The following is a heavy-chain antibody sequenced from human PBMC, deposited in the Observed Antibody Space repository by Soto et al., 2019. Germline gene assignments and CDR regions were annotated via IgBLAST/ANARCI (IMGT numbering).Heavy chain of an antibody. D-gene: IGHD4-17*01. J-gene: IGHJ3*02. CDR2: ISWNSGSI. CDR1: GFTFDDYA. V-gene: IGHV3-9*01. Sequence: GGSLRLSCAASGFTFDDYAMHWVRQAPGKGLEWVSGISWNSGSIGYADSVKGRFTISRDNAKNSLYLQMNSLRAEDTALYYCAKAQVDHDYGDYERGGPWAFDIWGQGTMVTVSS. CDR3: AKAQVDHDYGDYERGGPWAFDI.